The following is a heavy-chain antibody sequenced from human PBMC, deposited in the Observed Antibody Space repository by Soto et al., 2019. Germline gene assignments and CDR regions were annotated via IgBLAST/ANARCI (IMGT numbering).Heavy chain of an antibody. Sequence: SGPTLVNPTQTLTLTCTFSGFSLSTSGMCVSWIRQPPGKALEWLARIDWDDDKYYSTSLKTRLTISKDTSKNQVVLTMTNMDPVDTATYYCARILTSSGWYGGVDYWGQGTLVTVSS. CDR1: GFSLSTSGMC. D-gene: IGHD6-19*01. CDR3: ARILTSSGWYGGVDY. V-gene: IGHV2-70*11. J-gene: IGHJ4*02. CDR2: IDWDDDK.